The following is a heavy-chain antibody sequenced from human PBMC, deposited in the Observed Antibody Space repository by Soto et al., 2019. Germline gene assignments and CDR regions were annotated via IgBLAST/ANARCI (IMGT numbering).Heavy chain of an antibody. CDR1: GFTFSRYA. J-gene: IGHJ4*02. CDR2: ISYDGSNK. Sequence: QVQLVESGGGVVQPGRSLRLSCAASGFTFSRYAMHWVRQAPGKGLEWVAVISYDGSNKYYADSVKGRFTISRDNSKNTLYLQMNSLRAEDTAVYYCARDLRHSYGYLEVDDYWGQGTLVTVSS. CDR3: ARDLRHSYGYLEVDDY. V-gene: IGHV3-30-3*01. D-gene: IGHD5-18*01.